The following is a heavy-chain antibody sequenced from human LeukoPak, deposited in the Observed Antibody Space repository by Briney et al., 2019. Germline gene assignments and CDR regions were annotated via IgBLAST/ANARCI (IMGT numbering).Heavy chain of an antibody. J-gene: IGHJ4*02. D-gene: IGHD3-10*01. CDR2: INHSGST. Sequence: SETLSLTCAVYGGSFSGYYWSWIRQPPGKGLEWIGEINHSGSTNYNPSLKSRVTISVDTSKNQFSLKLSSVTAADTAVYYCAREGYYGSGRFFDYWGQGTLVTVSS. CDR1: GGSFSGYY. CDR3: AREGYYGSGRFFDY. V-gene: IGHV4-34*01.